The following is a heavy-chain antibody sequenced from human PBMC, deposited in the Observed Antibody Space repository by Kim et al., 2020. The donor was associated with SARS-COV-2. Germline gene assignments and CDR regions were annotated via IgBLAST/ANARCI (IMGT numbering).Heavy chain of an antibody. CDR1: GFTFSSYG. V-gene: IGHV3-33*06. D-gene: IGHD6-19*01. J-gene: IGHJ6*01. CDR3: AKASRSSISGHYYAMDV. CDR2: VSYDGSDK. Sequence: GGSLRLSCAASGFTFSSYGMTWLRHVPGKGLEWVAHVSYDGSDKYYADSVKGRFTISKDFSRKTLYLQMNSLRAGDTALYYCAKASRSSISGHYYAMDV.